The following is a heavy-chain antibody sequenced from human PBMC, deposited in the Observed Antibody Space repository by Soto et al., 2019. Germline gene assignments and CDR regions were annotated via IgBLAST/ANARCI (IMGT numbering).Heavy chain of an antibody. CDR1: GYNFINYG. CDR3: VRDLDGSGSYYTDY. J-gene: IGHJ4*02. V-gene: IGHV1-18*01. D-gene: IGHD3-10*01. Sequence: ASVKVSCKASGYNFINYGITWVRQAPGQGLEWMGWIRVHNGNTNYAQKLQGRVTMTTDTSTSTAYMELRSLRSDDTAVYYCVRDLDGSGSYYTDYWGPGTLVTLSS. CDR2: IRVHNGNT.